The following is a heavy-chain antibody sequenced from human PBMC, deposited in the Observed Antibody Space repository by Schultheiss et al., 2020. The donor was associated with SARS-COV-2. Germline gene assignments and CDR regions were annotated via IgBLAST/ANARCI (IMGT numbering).Heavy chain of an antibody. V-gene: IGHV3-53*01. CDR1: GFTSDLF. J-gene: IGHJ4*02. D-gene: IGHD2-2*01. CDR3: GVAIDIVTVPPARVDY. Sequence: GGSLRLSCAASGFTSDLFMTWVRQAPGKGLEWVSVIYNVDNTYYPDSVKGRFTISRDNSKSTLYLQMNNLRVEDTAVYYCGVAIDIVTVPPARVDYWGQGTLVTVSS. CDR2: IYNVDNT.